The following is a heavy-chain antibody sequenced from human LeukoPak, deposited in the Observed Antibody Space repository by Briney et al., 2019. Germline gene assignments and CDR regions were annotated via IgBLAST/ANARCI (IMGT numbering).Heavy chain of an antibody. D-gene: IGHD5-24*01. CDR1: GGSISSSSYY. V-gene: IGHV4-39*07. Sequence: SETLSLTCTVSGGSISSSSYYWGWIRQPPGKGLEWIGSIYYSGSTYYNPSLKSRVTVSVDTSKNQFSLKLSSVTAADTAVYYCARVRGRDGYNYAAGGRSYFDYWGQGTLVTVSS. J-gene: IGHJ4*02. CDR3: ARVRGRDGYNYAAGGRSYFDY. CDR2: IYYSGST.